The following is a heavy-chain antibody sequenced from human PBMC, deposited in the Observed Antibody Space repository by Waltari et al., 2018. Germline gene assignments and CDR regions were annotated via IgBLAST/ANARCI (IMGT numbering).Heavy chain of an antibody. CDR3: ARHINYARDY. V-gene: IGHV3-7*01. CDR2: IKPDGIEK. D-gene: IGHD1-7*01. J-gene: IGHJ4*01. Sequence: EVQLVESGGGLVQPGGSLRLSGAASGVSFSTAGMCWGRQAPGKGLEWVASIKPDGIEKTYVDSVKGRFTISRDNDENSLYLQMNSLRAEDTGVYYCARHINYARDYWGHGTLVTVSS. CDR1: GVSFSTAG.